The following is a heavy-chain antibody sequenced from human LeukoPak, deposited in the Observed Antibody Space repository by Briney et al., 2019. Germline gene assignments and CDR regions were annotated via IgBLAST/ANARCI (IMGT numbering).Heavy chain of an antibody. CDR3: AKDLKSGDGKWEVDF. D-gene: IGHD1-26*01. Sequence: GGSLRLSCAASGFTFRNYAMSWVRQAPGKGLEWVSSVHGDGSGTFYAESVKGRFIISRDNSRDTLYLQMNSLRAEDTAMYYCAKDLKSGDGKWEVDFWGPGTLVTVSS. CDR1: GFTFRNYA. CDR2: VHGDGSGT. J-gene: IGHJ4*02. V-gene: IGHV3-23*01.